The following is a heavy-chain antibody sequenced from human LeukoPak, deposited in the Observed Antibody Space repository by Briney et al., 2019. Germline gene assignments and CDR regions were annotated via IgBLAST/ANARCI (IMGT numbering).Heavy chain of an antibody. D-gene: IGHD2-2*01. CDR2: IRYDGSNK. CDR1: GFTFSSYG. CDR3: AKDIVVVVPAARNVYYYYYMDV. V-gene: IGHV3-30*02. J-gene: IGHJ6*03. Sequence: GGSLRLSCAASGFTFSSYGMHWVRQAPGKGLEWVAFIRYDGSNKYYADSVKGRFTISRGNSKNTLYLQMNSLRAEDTAVYYCAKDIVVVVPAARNVYYYYYMDVWGKGTTVTVSS.